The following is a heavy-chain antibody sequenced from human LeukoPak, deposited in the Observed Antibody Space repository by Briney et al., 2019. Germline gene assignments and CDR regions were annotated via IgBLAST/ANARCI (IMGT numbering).Heavy chain of an antibody. CDR2: ISGSGGST. CDR1: GFTFSSYA. D-gene: IGHD1-26*01. CDR3: AKDYSVVGATAPFDS. V-gene: IGHV3-23*01. Sequence: GGSLRLSCAASGFTFSSYAMSWVRQAPGKGLEWVSTISGSGGSTYYADSVKGRFTISRDNSRNTLYLQVNSLGAEDTAIYYCAKDYSVVGATAPFDSWGQGTLVTVSS. J-gene: IGHJ4*02.